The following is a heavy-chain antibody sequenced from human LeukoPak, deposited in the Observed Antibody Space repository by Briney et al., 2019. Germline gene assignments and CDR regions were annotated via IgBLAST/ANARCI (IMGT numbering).Heavy chain of an antibody. CDR3: ARHIVVVPAAIHHFDY. Sequence: KPSETLSLTCAVYGGPFSGYYWSWIRQPPGKGLEWIGEINHSGSTNYNPSLKSRVTISVDTSKNQSSLKLSSVTAADTAVYYCARHIVVVPAAIHHFDYWGQGTLVTVSS. D-gene: IGHD2-2*02. CDR2: INHSGST. V-gene: IGHV4-34*01. J-gene: IGHJ4*02. CDR1: GGPFSGYY.